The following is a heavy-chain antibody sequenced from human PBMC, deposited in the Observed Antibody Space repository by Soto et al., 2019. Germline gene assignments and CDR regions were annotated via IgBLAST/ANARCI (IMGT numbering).Heavy chain of an antibody. D-gene: IGHD2-21*01. CDR3: ARDPVHNISGDFDY. Sequence: QVKLVESGRGVVQPGRSLRLSCTASGFTFSTYGMHWVRQAPGKGLEWVSAIWSDGSKQHYADSVKGRFSISRDNSKNTVYLQVNSLRPEDTAVYYCARDPVHNISGDFDYWGQGTLVTVSS. J-gene: IGHJ4*02. V-gene: IGHV3-33*01. CDR2: IWSDGSKQ. CDR1: GFTFSTYG.